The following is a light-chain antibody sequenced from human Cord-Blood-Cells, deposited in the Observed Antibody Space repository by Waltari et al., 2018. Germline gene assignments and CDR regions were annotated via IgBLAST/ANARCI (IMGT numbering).Light chain of an antibody. CDR2: EVS. CDR3: CSYAGSYTWV. CDR1: SSDVGGYNY. V-gene: IGLV2-11*01. J-gene: IGLJ3*02. Sequence: QSALTQPRSVSGSPGPSVTISCTGTSSDVGGYNYLSWYQQHPGKAPKLMIYEVSKRPSGVPDRFSGSKSGNTASLTISGLQAEDEADYYCCSYAGSYTWVFGGGTKLTVL.